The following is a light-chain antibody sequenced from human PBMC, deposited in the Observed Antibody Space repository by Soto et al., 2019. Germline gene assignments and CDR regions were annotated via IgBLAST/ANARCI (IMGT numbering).Light chain of an antibody. CDR1: SGNIASNY. CDR2: EDN. V-gene: IGLV6-57*03. CDR3: QSYDSSNQRV. Sequence: NFMLTQPHPVSESPGKTVTISCTRSSGNIASNYVQWYQQRPGSAPTTVIYEDNQRPSGVPDRFSGSIDSSSNSASLTISGLKTEDEADYYCQSYDSSNQRVFGGGTQLTVL. J-gene: IGLJ3*02.